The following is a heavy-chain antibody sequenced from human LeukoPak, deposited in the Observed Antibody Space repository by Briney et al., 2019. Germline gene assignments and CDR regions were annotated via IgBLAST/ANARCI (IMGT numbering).Heavy chain of an antibody. CDR3: ARRMRTGSSWYGDAFDI. CDR1: GGSISSYY. CDR2: IYTSGST. V-gene: IGHV4-4*07. D-gene: IGHD6-13*01. J-gene: IGHJ3*02. Sequence: PSETLSLTCTVSGGSISSYYWSWIRQPAGKGLEWIGRIYTSGSTNYNPSLKSRVTMSVDTSKNQFSLKLSSVTAADTAVYYCARRMRTGSSWYGDAFDIWGQGTMVTVSS.